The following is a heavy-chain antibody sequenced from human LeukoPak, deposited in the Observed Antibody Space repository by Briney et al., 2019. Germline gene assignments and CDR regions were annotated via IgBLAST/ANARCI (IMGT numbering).Heavy chain of an antibody. CDR3: AKTTTGYSSGRYPGWPVDY. V-gene: IGHV3-23*01. J-gene: IGHJ4*02. Sequence: GGSLRLSCAASGFTFSSYAVSWVRQAPGKGLEWVSAISGSGGGTYYADSVKGRFTISRDNSKNTLYLQMNSLSTEDTAVYYGAKTTTGYSSGRYPGWPVDYWGQGTLVTVSS. CDR1: GFTFSSYA. D-gene: IGHD6-19*01. CDR2: ISGSGGGT.